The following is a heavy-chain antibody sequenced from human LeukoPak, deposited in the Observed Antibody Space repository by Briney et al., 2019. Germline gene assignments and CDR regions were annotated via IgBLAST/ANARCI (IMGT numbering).Heavy chain of an antibody. J-gene: IGHJ4*02. CDR2: IYYSGST. CDR1: GGSISTYY. V-gene: IGHV4-59*01. D-gene: IGHD5-24*01. CDR3: ARGRSRDGYTNDY. Sequence: SETLSLTCRVPGGSISTYYWSWIRQPPGKGLEWIGYIYYSGSTNYTPSLKSRVTISVDTSKNQFSLNLSSVTAADTAVYYCARGRSRDGYTNDYWSQGTLVTVSS.